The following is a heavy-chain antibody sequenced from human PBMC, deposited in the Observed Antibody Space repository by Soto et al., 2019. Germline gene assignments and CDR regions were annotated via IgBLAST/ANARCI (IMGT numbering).Heavy chain of an antibody. Sequence: EVQLVESGGGLVQPGGSLRLSCVASGFMFNSYSMNWVRQAPGKGLEWISYINSGSTSVLYADSVKGRFTISRDNARNSLYLHMNSLRAEDTAVYYCASSTSPDAYWGQGTLVTVSS. CDR1: GFMFNSYS. V-gene: IGHV3-48*01. D-gene: IGHD2-2*01. CDR2: INSGSTSV. CDR3: ASSTSPDAY. J-gene: IGHJ4*02.